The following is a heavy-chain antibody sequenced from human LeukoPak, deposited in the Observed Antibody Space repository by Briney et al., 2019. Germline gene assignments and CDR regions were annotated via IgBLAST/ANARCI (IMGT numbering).Heavy chain of an antibody. J-gene: IGHJ4*02. CDR2: IQKDGSEK. CDR1: GFTFSNYW. V-gene: IGHV3-7*01. CDR3: VRLWDSSGFFGY. D-gene: IGHD3-22*01. Sequence: PGGSLTLSCVASGFTFSNYWMSWVRQAPGKGLEWVANIQKDGSEKHYVASVEGRFTISRDNAENSLFLQLNSLRVGDTAVYYCVRLWDSSGFFGYWGPGALVTVSS.